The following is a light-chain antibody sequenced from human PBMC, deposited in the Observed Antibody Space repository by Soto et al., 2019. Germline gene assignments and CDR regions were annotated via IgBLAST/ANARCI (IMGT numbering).Light chain of an antibody. J-gene: IGKJ2*01. CDR3: QQSSNWPPYT. V-gene: IGKV3-11*01. CDR1: QSVSSY. CDR2: DAS. Sequence: EIVLTQSPATLSLSPGERATLSCRASQSVSSYLAWYQQKPVQAPRLLIYDASNRATGIPARFSGSGSGTDFTLTISSLEPEDFAVYYCQQSSNWPPYTFGQGTKVDIK.